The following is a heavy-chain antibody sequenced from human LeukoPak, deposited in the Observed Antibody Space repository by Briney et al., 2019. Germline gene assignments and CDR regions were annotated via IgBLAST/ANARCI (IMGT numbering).Heavy chain of an antibody. Sequence: ASVKVSCKASGYTFTGYYMHWVRQAPGQGHEWMGWINPHSGGTNYAQNFQGRVTMTRDTSLSTAYMELSRLRSDDTAVYYCAKDSITHYYDSSGYYRDYWGQGTLVTVSS. CDR2: INPHSGGT. CDR1: GYTFTGYY. J-gene: IGHJ4*02. V-gene: IGHV1-2*02. CDR3: AKDSITHYYDSSGYYRDY. D-gene: IGHD3-22*01.